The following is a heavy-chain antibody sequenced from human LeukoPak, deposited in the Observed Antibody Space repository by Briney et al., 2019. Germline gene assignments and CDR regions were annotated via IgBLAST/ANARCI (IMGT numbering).Heavy chain of an antibody. CDR3: AREFIGSWYWDS. D-gene: IGHD6-13*01. CDR2: ISWNSGSI. J-gene: IGHJ4*02. V-gene: IGHV3-9*01. Sequence: GRSLRLSCAASGFTFDDYAMHWVRQPPGKGLEWVSGISWNSGSIGYADSVKGRFTISRDNTKNSLYLQMNSLRAEDAAVYLCAREFIGSWYWDSWGQGTLVTVSS. CDR1: GFTFDDYA.